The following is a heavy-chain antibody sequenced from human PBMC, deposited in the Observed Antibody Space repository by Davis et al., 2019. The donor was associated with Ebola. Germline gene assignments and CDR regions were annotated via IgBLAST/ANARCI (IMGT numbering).Heavy chain of an antibody. CDR2: VYPGDSAT. CDR3: AKLGRSSDYYGRHFDW. J-gene: IGHJ4*02. D-gene: IGHD2-21*02. V-gene: IGHV5-51*01. Sequence: GESLKIPCQVSGYSFTTYWIGWVRQMPGKGLEWMGTVYPGDSATRYSPSFQGHVTISAEKSSNTAYLQWSSLKASDTATYYCAKLGRSSDYYGRHFDWWGQGTRVTVSS. CDR1: GYSFTTYW.